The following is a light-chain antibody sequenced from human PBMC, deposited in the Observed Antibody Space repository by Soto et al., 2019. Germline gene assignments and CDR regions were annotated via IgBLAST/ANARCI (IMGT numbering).Light chain of an antibody. J-gene: IGKJ5*01. Sequence: DIQMTQSPSSLSASVGDRVTITCRASQGISNNLVWYQHKPGEAPMLLIYSASTLQSGVPSRFSGSGSGTKFTLTISSLQPEDFATYYCQQANSFPITFGQGTRLEIK. V-gene: IGKV1-27*01. CDR1: QGISNN. CDR2: SAS. CDR3: QQANSFPIT.